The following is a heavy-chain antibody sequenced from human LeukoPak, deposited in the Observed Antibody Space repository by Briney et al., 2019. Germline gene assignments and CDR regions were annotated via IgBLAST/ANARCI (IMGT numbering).Heavy chain of an antibody. CDR2: IYYSGST. D-gene: IGHD2-2*01. Sequence: SETLSLTCTVSGGSISSYYWSWIRQPPGKGLEWIGYIYYSGSTNYNPSLKSRVTISVDTSKNQFSLKLSSVTAADTAVYYCARDGEDIVVVPAHMDVWGKGTTVTVSS. J-gene: IGHJ6*03. CDR3: ARDGEDIVVVPAHMDV. CDR1: GGSISSYY. V-gene: IGHV4-59*01.